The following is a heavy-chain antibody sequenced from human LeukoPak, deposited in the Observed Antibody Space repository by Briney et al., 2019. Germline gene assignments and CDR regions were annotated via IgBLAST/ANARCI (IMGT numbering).Heavy chain of an antibody. Sequence: RSSETLSLTCAVYGGSFSGYYWSWIRQPPGKGLEWIGEINHSGSTNYNPSLKSRVTMSVDTSKNQFSLKLSSVTAADTAVYYCARDVAQGYYDSSGYCGVDYWGQGTLVTVSS. CDR3: ARDVAQGYYDSSGYCGVDY. J-gene: IGHJ4*02. V-gene: IGHV4-34*01. D-gene: IGHD3-22*01. CDR1: GGSFSGYY. CDR2: INHSGST.